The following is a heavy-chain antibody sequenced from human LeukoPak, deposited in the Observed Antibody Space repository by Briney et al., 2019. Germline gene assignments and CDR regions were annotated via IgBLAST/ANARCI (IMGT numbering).Heavy chain of an antibody. CDR1: GFTFSGYE. CDR2: ISSSGSTI. Sequence: GGSLRLSCAASGFTFSGYEMNWVRQAPGKGLEWVSYISSSGSTIYYADSVKGRFTISRDNAKNSLYLQMNSLRAEDTAVYYCARDYGGGYSYGYIDYWGQGTLVTVSS. V-gene: IGHV3-48*03. CDR3: ARDYGGGYSYGYIDY. J-gene: IGHJ4*02. D-gene: IGHD5-18*01.